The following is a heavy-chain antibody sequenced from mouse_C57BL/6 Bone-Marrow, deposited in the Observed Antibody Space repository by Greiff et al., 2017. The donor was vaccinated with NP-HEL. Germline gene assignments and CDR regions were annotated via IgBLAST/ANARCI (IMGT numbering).Heavy chain of an antibody. Sequence: QVQLKQSGAELARPGASVKLSCKASGYTFTSYGISWVKQRTGQGLEWIGEIYPRSGNTYYNEKFKGKATLTADKSSSTAYMELRSLTSEDSAVYFCARGELLLRPFAYWGQGTLVTVSA. J-gene: IGHJ3*01. CDR2: IYPRSGNT. V-gene: IGHV1-81*01. CDR3: ARGELLLRPFAY. CDR1: GYTFTSYG. D-gene: IGHD1-1*01.